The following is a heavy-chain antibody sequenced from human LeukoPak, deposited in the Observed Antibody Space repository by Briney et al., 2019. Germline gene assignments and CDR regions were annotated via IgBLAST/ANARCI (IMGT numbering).Heavy chain of an antibody. Sequence: GGSLRLSCAASGFTFTNAWMTWVRQAPGKGLEWVGRIKSKTDGGTTDYAAPVKGRFTISRDDSKNTLYLQNNSLKTEDTAVYYCTTGSIVEYYFDYWGQGTLVTVSS. J-gene: IGHJ4*02. CDR1: GFTFTNAW. CDR2: IKSKTDGGTT. V-gene: IGHV3-15*01. CDR3: TTGSIVEYYFDY. D-gene: IGHD1-26*01.